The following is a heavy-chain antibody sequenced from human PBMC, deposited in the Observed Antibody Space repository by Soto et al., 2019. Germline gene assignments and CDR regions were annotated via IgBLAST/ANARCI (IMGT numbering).Heavy chain of an antibody. CDR2: ISGSGGST. CDR1: GFTFSSYA. D-gene: IGHD6-6*01. CDR3: AKKEGNCSSSEREYGAFDN. J-gene: IGHJ3*02. Sequence: GGSLRLSCAASGFTFSSYAMSWVRQAPGKGLEWVSAISGSGGSTYYADSVKGRFTISRDNSKNTLYLQMKSLSAEDTAVYYGAKKEGNCSSSEREYGAFDNWGQGTLVTVSS. V-gene: IGHV3-23*01.